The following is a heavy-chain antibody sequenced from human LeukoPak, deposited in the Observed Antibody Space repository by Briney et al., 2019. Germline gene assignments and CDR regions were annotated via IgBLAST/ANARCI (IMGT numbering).Heavy chain of an antibody. V-gene: IGHV1-18*01. CDR3: ARSGRGTYYYFDY. J-gene: IGHJ4*02. Sequence: ASVKVSCKASGYTFTRYGMSWVRQAPGQGLEWMGWISGSNGNTNYAQKLQGRVTMTTDTSTGTAYMELRSLRPDDTAVYYCARSGRGTYYYFDYWGQGTLVTVSS. D-gene: IGHD1-26*01. CDR1: GYTFTRYG. CDR2: ISGSNGNT.